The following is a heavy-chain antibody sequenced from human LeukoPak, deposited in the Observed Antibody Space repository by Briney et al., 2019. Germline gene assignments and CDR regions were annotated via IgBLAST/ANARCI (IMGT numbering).Heavy chain of an antibody. CDR1: GFTFGSYS. CDR3: ARDPDYSNPNY. Sequence: GGSLRLSCAASGFTFGSYSMNWVRQAPGKGLEWVSSITSSGYIYYADSVKGRFTISRDNAKNSLYLQMNSLRAEDTAVYYCARDPDYSNPNYWGQGTLVTVSS. D-gene: IGHD4-11*01. J-gene: IGHJ4*02. CDR2: ITSSGYI. V-gene: IGHV3-21*01.